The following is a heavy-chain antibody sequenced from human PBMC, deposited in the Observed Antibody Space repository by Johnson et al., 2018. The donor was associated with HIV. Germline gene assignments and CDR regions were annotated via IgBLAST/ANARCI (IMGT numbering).Heavy chain of an antibody. D-gene: IGHD1-26*01. CDR3: ANEPSLSGSYRIPLFDI. Sequence: QVQLVESGGGLVQPGGSLRLSCAASGFTVSDYAIHWVRQAPGKGLEWVSYISSSGSTIYYSDSVKGRFTISRDNSKNSLYLQMNSLRAEDTAVYYCANEPSLSGSYRIPLFDIWGQGTMVTVSS. CDR2: ISSSGSTI. J-gene: IGHJ3*02. V-gene: IGHV3-11*04. CDR1: GFTVSDYA.